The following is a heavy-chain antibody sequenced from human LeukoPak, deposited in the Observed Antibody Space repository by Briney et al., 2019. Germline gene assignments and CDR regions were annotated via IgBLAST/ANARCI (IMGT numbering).Heavy chain of an antibody. CDR3: ASKEIAAAPFDP. Sequence: SETLSLTCTVSGGSISSGDYYWSWIRQPPGKGLEWIGYIYYSGSTHYNPSLKSRVTISVDTSKNQFSLKLSSVTAADTAVYYCASKEIAAAPFDPWGQGALVTVSS. CDR2: IYYSGST. D-gene: IGHD6-13*01. CDR1: GGSISSGDYY. J-gene: IGHJ5*02. V-gene: IGHV4-30-4*02.